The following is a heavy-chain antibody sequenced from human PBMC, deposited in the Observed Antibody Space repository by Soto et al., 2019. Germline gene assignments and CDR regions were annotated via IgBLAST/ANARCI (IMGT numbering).Heavy chain of an antibody. CDR1: AFTFNNYA. Sequence: GGSLRLSCAASAFTFNNYAMSWVRQAPGKGLEWVSGIGGSGRTTYHADSVKGRFTISRGNSNNTLFLQMNSLRAEDTAVYYCAKFMIVEGPLNHNLPSNAFDIWGQGTMVTVSS. CDR3: AKFMIVEGPLNHNLPSNAFDI. D-gene: IGHD3-22*01. CDR2: IGGSGRTT. V-gene: IGHV3-23*01. J-gene: IGHJ3*02.